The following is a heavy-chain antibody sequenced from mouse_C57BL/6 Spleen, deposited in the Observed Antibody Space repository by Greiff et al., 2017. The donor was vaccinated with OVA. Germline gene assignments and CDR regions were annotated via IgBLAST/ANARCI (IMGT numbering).Heavy chain of an antibody. CDR1: GYTFTSYW. V-gene: IGHV1-55*01. CDR2: IYPGSGST. CDR3: ARGWLLRRAMDY. Sequence: QVQLKQSGAELVKPGASVKMSCKASGYTFTSYWITWVKQRPGQGLEWIGDIYPGSGSTNYNEKFKSKATLTVDTSSSTAYMQLSSLTSEDSAVYYCARGWLLRRAMDYWGQGTSVTVSS. D-gene: IGHD2-3*01. J-gene: IGHJ4*01.